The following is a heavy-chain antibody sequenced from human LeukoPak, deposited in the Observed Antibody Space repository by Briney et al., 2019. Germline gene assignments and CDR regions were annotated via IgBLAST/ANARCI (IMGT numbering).Heavy chain of an antibody. J-gene: IGHJ3*02. CDR3: ARVGTTTKGALDI. CDR2: IFYSGNT. Sequence: PSQTLSLTCTVSGGSISIDYYWGWIRQTPGKGPGLEWIGYIFYSGNTNYNASLRSRATISVDTSKNEFSLNLSSVTAADTAVYYCARVGTTTKGALDIWGQGRLVTVSS. V-gene: IGHV4-30-4*01. CDR1: GGSISIDYY. D-gene: IGHD4-11*01.